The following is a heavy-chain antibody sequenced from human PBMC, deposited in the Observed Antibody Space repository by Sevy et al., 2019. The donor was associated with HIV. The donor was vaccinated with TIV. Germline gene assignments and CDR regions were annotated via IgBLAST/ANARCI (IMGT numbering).Heavy chain of an antibody. CDR2: ISGYNGNT. D-gene: IGHD1-1*01. J-gene: IGHJ5*02. Sequence: ASVKVSCKASGYTFSSYSISWVRQAPGQGLEWMGWISGYNGNTNFAQKLQGRVTMTTDTSTSTAYMEVRSLRSDDTAVYYCARAGYLNWFDPWGQGTLVTVSS. CDR3: ARAGYLNWFDP. CDR1: GYTFSSYS. V-gene: IGHV1-18*01.